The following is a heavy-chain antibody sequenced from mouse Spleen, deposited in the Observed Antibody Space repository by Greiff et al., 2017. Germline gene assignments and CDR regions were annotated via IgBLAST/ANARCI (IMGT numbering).Heavy chain of an antibody. J-gene: IGHJ4*01. Sequence: VKLMESGPGLVQPSQSLSITCTVSGFSLTSYGVHWVRQSPGKGLEWLGVIWRGGSTDYNAAFMSRLSITKDNSKSQVFFKMNSLQADDTAIYYCAKYYGNYVHYAMDYWGQGTSVTVSS. D-gene: IGHD2-1*01. CDR3: AKYYGNYVHYAMDY. CDR1: GFSLTSYG. CDR2: IWRGGST. V-gene: IGHV2-5*01.